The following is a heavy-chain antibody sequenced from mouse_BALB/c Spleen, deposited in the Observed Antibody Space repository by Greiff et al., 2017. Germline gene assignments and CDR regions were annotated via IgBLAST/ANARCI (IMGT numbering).Heavy chain of an antibody. D-gene: IGHD2-10*01. Sequence: EVMLVESGGGLVQPGGSRKLSCAASGFTFSSFGMHWVRQAPEKGLEWVAYISSGSSTIYYADTVKGRFTISRDNPKNTLFLQRTSLRSEDTAMYYCARTYYGNYEGYAMDYWGQGTSVTVSS. V-gene: IGHV5-17*02. CDR1: GFTFSSFG. CDR2: ISSGSSTI. J-gene: IGHJ4*01. CDR3: ARTYYGNYEGYAMDY.